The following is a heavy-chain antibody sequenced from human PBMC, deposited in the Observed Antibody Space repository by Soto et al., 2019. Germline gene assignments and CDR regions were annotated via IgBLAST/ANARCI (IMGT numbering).Heavy chain of an antibody. V-gene: IGHV4-31*03. CDR1: GGSISSGGYY. CDR2: IYYSGST. Sequence: QVQLQESGPGLVKPSQTLSLPCTVSGGSISSGGYYWSWIRQHPGKGLEWIGYIYYSGSTYYNPSLKSRGAISVDTSKNQFSLQLSSVTAAYTAVYYCASSGGGNLDFDYWGQGTLVTVSS. CDR3: ASSGGGNLDFDY. D-gene: IGHD2-15*01. J-gene: IGHJ4*02.